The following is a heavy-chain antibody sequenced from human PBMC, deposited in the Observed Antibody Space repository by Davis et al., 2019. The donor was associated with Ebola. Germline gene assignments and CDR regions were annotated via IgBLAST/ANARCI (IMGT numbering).Heavy chain of an antibody. CDR2: INHSGST. Sequence: MPSETLSLTCAVYGGSCSGYFWSWLRQPPGKGLEWIGEINHSGSTNYNPSLKSRVTISVDTSKNQFSLKLSSVTAADTAVYYCARGPRYYDFWSGYYPNNWFDPWGQGTLVTVSS. CDR1: GGSCSGYF. D-gene: IGHD3-3*01. V-gene: IGHV4-34*01. CDR3: ARGPRYYDFWSGYYPNNWFDP. J-gene: IGHJ5*02.